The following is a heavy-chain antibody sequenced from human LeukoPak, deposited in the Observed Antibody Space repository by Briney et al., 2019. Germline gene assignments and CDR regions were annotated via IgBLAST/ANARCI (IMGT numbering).Heavy chain of an antibody. Sequence: GGSLRLSCAASGFTFSSYSMNWVRQAPGKGLEWVSYISSSSSTIYYADSVKGRFTISRDNAKNSLYLQMNSLRAEDTAVYYCARGGGNLAFDIWGQGTMVTVSS. J-gene: IGHJ3*02. CDR1: GFTFSSYS. CDR3: ARGGGNLAFDI. CDR2: ISSSSSTI. V-gene: IGHV3-48*01. D-gene: IGHD4-23*01.